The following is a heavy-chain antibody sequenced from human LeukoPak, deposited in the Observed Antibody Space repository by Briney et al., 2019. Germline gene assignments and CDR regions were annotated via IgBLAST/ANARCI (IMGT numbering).Heavy chain of an antibody. V-gene: IGHV1-69*05. D-gene: IGHD2-8*01. Sequence: SVKVSCKASGGTFSSYAISWVRQAPGQGLEWMGGIIPIFGTANYAQKFQGRVTITTDESTSTAYMEPRSLRSDDTAVYYCARELNPRAFDIWGQGTMVTVSS. CDR1: GGTFSSYA. J-gene: IGHJ3*02. CDR2: IIPIFGTA. CDR3: ARELNPRAFDI.